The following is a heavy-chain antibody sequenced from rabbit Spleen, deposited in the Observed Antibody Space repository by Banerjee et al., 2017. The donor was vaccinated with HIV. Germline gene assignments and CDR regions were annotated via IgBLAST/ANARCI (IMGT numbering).Heavy chain of an antibody. V-gene: IGHV1S40*01. CDR2: ILGGSSGST. CDR1: GFSFSNNYW. CDR3: ARDRPGSDYNFDL. D-gene: IGHD8-1*01. Sequence: QSLEESGGDLVKPGASLTLACTASGFSFSNNYWICWVRQAPGKGLEWIACILGGSSGSTDYASWAKGRFTISKTSSTVDLKMTSLTAADTATYFCARDRPGSDYNFDLWGQGTLVTVS. J-gene: IGHJ4*01.